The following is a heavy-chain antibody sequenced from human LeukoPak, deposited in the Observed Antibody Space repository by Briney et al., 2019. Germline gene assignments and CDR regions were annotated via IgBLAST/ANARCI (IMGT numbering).Heavy chain of an antibody. D-gene: IGHD6-6*01. CDR1: GGTFSSYA. J-gene: IGHJ6*02. CDR2: IIPIFGTA. V-gene: IGHV1-69*01. CDR3: ARDNAEYSSPYYYYYYGMDV. Sequence: ASVKVSCKASGGTFSSYAISWVRQAPGQGLEWMGGIIPIFGTANYAQKFQGRVTITADESTSTAYMELSSLRSEDTAVYYCARDNAEYSSPYYYYYYGMDVWGQGTTVTVSS.